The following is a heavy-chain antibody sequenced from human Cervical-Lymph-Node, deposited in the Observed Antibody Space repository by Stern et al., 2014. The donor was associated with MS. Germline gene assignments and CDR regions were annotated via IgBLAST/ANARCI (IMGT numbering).Heavy chain of an antibody. CDR2: IKQDGSER. CDR1: GFTFRTYW. J-gene: IGHJ4*02. CDR3: VRGSSGWYPLYYYDY. Sequence: EVQLEESGEGLVQPGGSLRLSCAASGFTFRTYWMSWVRQAPGKGLEWVANIKQDGSERYYGDSVKGRFTISRDNAENSLYLQMHSLRGDDTAVYFCVRGSSGWYPLYYYDYWGQGTQVTVSS. D-gene: IGHD6-13*01. V-gene: IGHV3-7*04.